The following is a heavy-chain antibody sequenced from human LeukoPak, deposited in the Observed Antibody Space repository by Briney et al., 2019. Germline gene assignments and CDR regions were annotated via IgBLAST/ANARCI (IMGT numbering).Heavy chain of an antibody. CDR1: GYTFTVYY. Sequence: GASVTVSCKASGYTFTVYYMHWVRQAPGQGLEWMGWINPNSGGTNYAQKFQGRVTMTRDTSISTAYMELSRLRSDDTAVYYCARAAGGATTSYFDYWGQGTLVTVSS. J-gene: IGHJ4*02. CDR3: ARAAGGATTSYFDY. V-gene: IGHV1-2*02. CDR2: INPNSGGT. D-gene: IGHD1-26*01.